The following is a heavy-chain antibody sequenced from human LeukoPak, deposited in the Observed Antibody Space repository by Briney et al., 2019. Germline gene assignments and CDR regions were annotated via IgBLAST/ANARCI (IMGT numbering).Heavy chain of an antibody. Sequence: SETLSLTCTVSGGSICSGGYYWSWIRQHPGKGLEWIGYIYYSGSTYYNPSLKSRVTISVDTSKNQFSLKLSSVTAADTAVYYCARDTVPARHTATRLDYWGQGTLVTVSS. CDR2: IYYSGST. CDR3: ARDTVPARHTATRLDY. V-gene: IGHV4-31*03. CDR1: GGSICSGGYY. J-gene: IGHJ4*02. D-gene: IGHD5-18*01.